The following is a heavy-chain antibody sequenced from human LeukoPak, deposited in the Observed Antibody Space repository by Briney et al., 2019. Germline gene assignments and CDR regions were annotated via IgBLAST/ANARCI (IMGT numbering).Heavy chain of an antibody. CDR2: IDPSDSYT. J-gene: IGHJ4*02. CDR3: ARHLYGSVTYNVDY. CDR1: GYSFTSYW. V-gene: IGHV5-10-1*01. Sequence: GESLKISCKGSGYSFTSYWIGWVRQMPGKGLEWMGTIDPSDSYTNYSPSFQGHVSISVDKSISTAYLQWSSLKASDAAMYYCARHLYGSVTYNVDYWGQGTLVTVSS. D-gene: IGHD3-10*01.